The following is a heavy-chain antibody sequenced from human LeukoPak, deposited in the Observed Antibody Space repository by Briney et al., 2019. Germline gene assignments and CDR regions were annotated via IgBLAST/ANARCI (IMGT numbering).Heavy chain of an antibody. CDR3: ESGRIAAAYEDAFDI. CDR1: GYNFKNYG. D-gene: IGHD6-13*01. V-gene: IGHV1-18*01. Sequence: ASVKVSCKASGYNFKNYGVTWVRQAPGQGLECLGWISTYNGQTHYTHNFHGRGTMTTDTSASTAYMDLRSLRYDDTAVYYCESGRIAAAYEDAFDIWGQGTLVIVSS. J-gene: IGHJ3*02. CDR2: ISTYNGQT.